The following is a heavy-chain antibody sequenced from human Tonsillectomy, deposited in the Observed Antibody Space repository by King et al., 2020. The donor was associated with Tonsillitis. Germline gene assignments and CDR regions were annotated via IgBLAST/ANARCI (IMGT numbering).Heavy chain of an antibody. Sequence: HVQLVESGGGVVQPGRSLRLSCAVSGLTFSNYGMHWVRQAPGKGLEWVAVISSDGSNKYYADSVKGRFTISRDNSKNTLYLQMNSLRAEDTAVYYCAKDGDIVVVPVAIPLDYWGQGTLVTVSS. J-gene: IGHJ4*02. CDR3: AKDGDIVVVPVAIPLDY. CDR2: ISSDGSNK. V-gene: IGHV3-30*18. CDR1: GLTFSNYG. D-gene: IGHD2-2*01.